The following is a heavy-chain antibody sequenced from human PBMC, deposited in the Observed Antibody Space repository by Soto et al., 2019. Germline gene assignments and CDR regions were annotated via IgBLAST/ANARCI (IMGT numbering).Heavy chain of an antibody. D-gene: IGHD3-10*01. V-gene: IGHV3-11*05. CDR1: GFTFSDYY. Sequence: PGGSLRLSCAASGFTFSDYYMSWIRQAPGKGLEWVSYISSSSSYTNYADSVKGRFTISRDNAKNSLYLQMNSLRADDTAVYYCARDTPSTMVRGVIIKDAFDIWGQGTMVTVSS. CDR2: ISSSSSYT. CDR3: ARDTPSTMVRGVIIKDAFDI. J-gene: IGHJ3*02.